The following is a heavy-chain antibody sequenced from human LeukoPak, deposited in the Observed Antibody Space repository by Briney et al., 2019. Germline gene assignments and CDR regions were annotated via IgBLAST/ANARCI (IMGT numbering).Heavy chain of an antibody. CDR3: ARGWTFDY. Sequence: GGSLRLSCAASGFTFSSYEMNWVXQAPGKGLEWVSYISSSGSTXYYADSVKGRXXISRXNAKNSLYLQMNSLRAEDTAVYYCARGWTFDYWGQGTLVTVSS. D-gene: IGHD1-1*01. CDR2: ISSSGSTX. CDR1: GFTFSSYE. J-gene: IGHJ4*02. V-gene: IGHV3-48*03.